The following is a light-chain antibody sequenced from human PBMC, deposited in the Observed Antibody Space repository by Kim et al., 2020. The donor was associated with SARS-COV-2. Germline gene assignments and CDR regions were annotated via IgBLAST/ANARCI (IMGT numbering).Light chain of an antibody. CDR3: QQRYSTALT. Sequence: DIQLTQSPSSLSASVGDKVTITCRASQSTSNSFTWYQQKPGEAPKLLIYAASILQSGVPSRFTGSGSGTDFTLTISSLQPEDFATYYCQQRYSTALTFGQGTKLEI. CDR1: QSTSNS. V-gene: IGKV1-39*01. J-gene: IGKJ2*01. CDR2: AAS.